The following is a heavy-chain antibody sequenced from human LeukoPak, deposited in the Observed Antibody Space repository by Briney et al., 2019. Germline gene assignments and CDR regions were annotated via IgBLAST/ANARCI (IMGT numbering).Heavy chain of an antibody. J-gene: IGHJ4*02. V-gene: IGHV1-2*02. CDR1: GYTFTGYY. CDR3: ARDSDSSSWYSFDY. CDR2: INPNSGGT. D-gene: IGHD6-13*01. Sequence: ASVKVSCKASGYTFTGYYMHWVRQAPGQGLEWMGWINPNSGGTNYAQKFQGRVTMTRDTSISTAYMELSRLRSDDTAVYYCARDSDSSSWYSFDYLGQGTPVTVSS.